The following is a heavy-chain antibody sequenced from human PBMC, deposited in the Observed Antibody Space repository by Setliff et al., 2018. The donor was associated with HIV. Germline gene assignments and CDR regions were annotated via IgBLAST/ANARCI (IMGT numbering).Heavy chain of an antibody. CDR3: ARNPQPTGTPDYYYYYYMDV. V-gene: IGHV1-3*01. D-gene: IGHD1-1*01. J-gene: IGHJ6*03. CDR2: INAGNGDT. CDR1: GYTFTGYA. Sequence: SVKVSCKASGYTFTGYAMHWVRQAPGQRLEWMGWINAGNGDTKSSQKFPGRVTITADKSTSTAYMELSSLRSEDTAVYYCARNPQPTGTPDYYYYYYMDVWGKGTTVTVSS.